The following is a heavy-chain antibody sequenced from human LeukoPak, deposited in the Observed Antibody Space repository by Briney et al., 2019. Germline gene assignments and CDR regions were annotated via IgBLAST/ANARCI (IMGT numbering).Heavy chain of an antibody. CDR2: IYTSGST. Sequence: SETLSLTCTVSGGSISSYYWSWIRQPAGKGLEWIGRIYTSGSTNYNPSLKSRVTMSVDTSKNQFSLKLSSVTAADSVVYYCARQLAAAGTAGLDYWGQGTLVTVSS. D-gene: IGHD6-13*01. CDR1: GGSISSYY. CDR3: ARQLAAAGTAGLDY. J-gene: IGHJ4*02. V-gene: IGHV4-4*07.